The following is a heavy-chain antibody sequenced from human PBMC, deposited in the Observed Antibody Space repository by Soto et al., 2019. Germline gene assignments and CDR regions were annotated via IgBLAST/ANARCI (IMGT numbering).Heavy chain of an antibody. V-gene: IGHV3-15*01. CDR3: TAMRWNFWNTD. CDR1: GFTVNKAW. CDR2: VKSQADGGKA. Sequence: LRLSCVVSGFTVNKAWMGWVRQAPGKGLEWVGRVKSQADGGKAEYAAPVKDRFTISRDDSTNTVFLQMGNLKTEDTAVYYCTAMRWNFWNTDWGQGALVTVSS. D-gene: IGHD3-3*01. J-gene: IGHJ4*02.